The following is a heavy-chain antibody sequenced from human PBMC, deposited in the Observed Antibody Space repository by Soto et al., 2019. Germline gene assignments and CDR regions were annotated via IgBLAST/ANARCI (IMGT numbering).Heavy chain of an antibody. D-gene: IGHD1-26*01. Sequence: EVQLVESGGDLVQPGGSLRLSCAASGFSFSDYTMIWVGQAPGKGLEWVSYISYSSRTIHYADSVKGRFTISRDNGKNSLYLQMNSLRAEDTAVYYCARWEAGAEYWGQGTLVTVSS. J-gene: IGHJ4*02. CDR1: GFSFSDYT. CDR3: ARWEAGAEY. V-gene: IGHV3-48*01. CDR2: ISYSSRTI.